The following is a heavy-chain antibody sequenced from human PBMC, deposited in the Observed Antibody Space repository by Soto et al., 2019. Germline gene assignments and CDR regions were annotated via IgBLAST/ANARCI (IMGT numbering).Heavy chain of an antibody. D-gene: IGHD3-3*01. CDR3: AKDPSAYLEWLRMDV. Sequence: PGGSLRLSCAASGFTFSSYGMHWVRQAPGKGLEWVAVISYDGSNKYYADSVKGRFTISRDNSKNTLYLQMNSLRAEDTAVYYCAKDPSAYLEWLRMDVWGQGTTVTVSS. CDR2: ISYDGSNK. CDR1: GFTFSSYG. J-gene: IGHJ6*02. V-gene: IGHV3-30*18.